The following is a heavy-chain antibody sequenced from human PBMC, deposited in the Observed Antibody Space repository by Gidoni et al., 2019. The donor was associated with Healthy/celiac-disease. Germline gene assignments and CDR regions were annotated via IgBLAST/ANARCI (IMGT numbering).Heavy chain of an antibody. CDR1: GGSFSGYY. CDR3: ARVARNSSSSWSASTFDY. J-gene: IGHJ4*02. CDR2: INHSGST. D-gene: IGHD6-13*01. V-gene: IGHV4-34*01. Sequence: QVQLQQWGAGLLKPSETLSLTCAVYGGSFSGYYWSWIRQPPGKGLEWIGAINHSGSTNYNPSLKSRVTISVDTSKNQFSLKLSSVTAADTAVYYCARVARNSSSSWSASTFDYWGQGTLVTVSS.